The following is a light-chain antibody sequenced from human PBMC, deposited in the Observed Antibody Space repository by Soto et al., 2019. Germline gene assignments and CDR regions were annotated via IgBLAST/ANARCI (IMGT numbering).Light chain of an antibody. J-gene: IGLJ1*01. V-gene: IGLV2-8*01. Sequence: QSVLTQPPSASGSPGQSVTISCTGTSSDVGGYNYVSWYQHHPGKAPKLLIYEVTKRPSGVPDRFSGSKSGNTASLTVSGLQAEDEADYYCISYADSNNYVFGTGTKLTVL. CDR3: ISYADSNNYV. CDR2: EVT. CDR1: SSDVGGYNY.